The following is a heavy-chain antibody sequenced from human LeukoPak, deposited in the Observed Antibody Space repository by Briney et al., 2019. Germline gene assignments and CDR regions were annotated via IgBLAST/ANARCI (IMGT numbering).Heavy chain of an antibody. CDR1: GYTFTGYY. D-gene: IGHD2-2*01. J-gene: IGHJ4*02. CDR2: INPNSGGT. V-gene: IGHV1-2*02. Sequence: GASVKVSCKASGYTFTGYYIHWVRQAPGQGLEWMGWINPNSGGTNYVQKFQGRVTMTRDTSISTAYMELSRLRSDDTAVYYCARDYIRYQLLPDYWGQGTLVTVSS. CDR3: ARDYIRYQLLPDY.